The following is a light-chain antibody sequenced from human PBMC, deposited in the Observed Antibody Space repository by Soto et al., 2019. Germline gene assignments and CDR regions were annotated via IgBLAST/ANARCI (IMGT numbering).Light chain of an antibody. CDR2: EIN. CDR3: SSFTTYNTRV. Sequence: QSVLTHPASVSEPPEQSITNPGTGTNSELAAYKIVSRYQQYPRKAPKLIIHEINSRPPGGSDRFSDSKSGNMASLTISVIQADDEADYYCSSFTTYNTRVFGTGTIVTV. J-gene: IGLJ1*01. CDR1: NSELAAYKI. V-gene: IGLV2-14*01.